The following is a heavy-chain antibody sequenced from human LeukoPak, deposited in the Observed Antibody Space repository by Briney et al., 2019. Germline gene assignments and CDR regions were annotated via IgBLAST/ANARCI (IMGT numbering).Heavy chain of an antibody. Sequence: PSETLSLTCTVSGGSISSYYWSWIRQPAGKGLEWIGRIYTSGSTNYNPSLKSRVTISVDTSKNQFSLKLSSVTAADTAVYYCARGKTIGHSSSWYGRGVFDIWGQGTMVTVSS. CDR3: ARGKTIGHSSSWYGRGVFDI. D-gene: IGHD6-13*01. CDR1: GGSISSYY. CDR2: IYTSGST. J-gene: IGHJ3*02. V-gene: IGHV4-4*07.